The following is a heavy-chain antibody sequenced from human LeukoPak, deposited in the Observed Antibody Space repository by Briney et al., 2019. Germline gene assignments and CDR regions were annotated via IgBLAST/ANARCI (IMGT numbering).Heavy chain of an antibody. CDR3: ARDDVNSGGWFDP. CDR2: IYTSGST. D-gene: IGHD4-23*01. J-gene: IGHJ5*02. CDR1: GGSISSGSYY. V-gene: IGHV4-61*02. Sequence: SQTLSLTCTVSGGSISSGSYYWSWIRQPAGKGLEWIGRIYTSGSTNYNPSLKSRVTISVDTSKNQFSLKLSSVTAADTAVYYCARDDVNSGGWFDPWGQGTLVTVSS.